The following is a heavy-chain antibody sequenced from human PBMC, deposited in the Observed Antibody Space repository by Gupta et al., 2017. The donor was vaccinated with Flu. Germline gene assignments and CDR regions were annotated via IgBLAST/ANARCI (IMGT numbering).Heavy chain of an antibody. CDR2: LHHGGST. Sequence: QVQLQESGPGLVKPSETLSLSCVVSGYSITSGYYWGWIRQPPGKGLEWIASLHHGGSTYYNASLESRATMSVDTNKNQLSLKLTSVSAADTAVYYCARDHSFRDGKGFDLWGQGTLVTVSS. V-gene: IGHV4-38-2*02. CDR3: ARDHSFRDGKGFDL. J-gene: IGHJ5*02. CDR1: GYSITSGYY. D-gene: IGHD5-24*01.